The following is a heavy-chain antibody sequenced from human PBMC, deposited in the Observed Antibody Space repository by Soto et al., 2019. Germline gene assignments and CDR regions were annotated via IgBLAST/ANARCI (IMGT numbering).Heavy chain of an antibody. J-gene: IGHJ6*02. Sequence: VQLVQSGAEVKKPGASVKVSCKASGYTFTSYGISWVRQAPGQGLEWMGWISAYNGNTNYAQKLQGRVTMTTDTPTSTAYMELRSLRSDDTAVYYCARNKEQLVYYYYYGMDVWGQGTTVTVSS. CDR3: ARNKEQLVYYYYYGMDV. CDR1: GYTFTSYG. D-gene: IGHD6-13*01. V-gene: IGHV1-18*01. CDR2: ISAYNGNT.